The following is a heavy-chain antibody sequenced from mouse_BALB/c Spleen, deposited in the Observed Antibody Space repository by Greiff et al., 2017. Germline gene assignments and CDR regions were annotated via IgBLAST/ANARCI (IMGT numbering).Heavy chain of an antibody. CDR3: AGYPYGYDGYFDY. CDR1: GVSFTSCY. CDR2: ISYSGST. Sequence: EVKLLESGPSLVKPSQTLSLTCSVSGVSFTSCYLNWIRKLPGNKLEYMGYISYSGSTYYNPSLKSRISITRDTSKNQYYLQLNTVTTEDTATYYCAGYPYGYDGYFDYWGQGTTLTVSA. D-gene: IGHD2-14*01. V-gene: IGHV3-8*02. J-gene: IGHJ2*01.